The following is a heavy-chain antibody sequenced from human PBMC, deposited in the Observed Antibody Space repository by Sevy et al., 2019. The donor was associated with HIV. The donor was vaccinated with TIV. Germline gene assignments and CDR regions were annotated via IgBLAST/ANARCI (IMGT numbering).Heavy chain of an antibody. Sequence: GGSLRLSCAASGFTFSSYAMHWVRQAPGKGLEWVAVISYDGSNKYYADSVKGRFTISRDNSKNTLYLQMNSLRAEDTAVYYCARDWLKLELPLRSYGMDVWGQGTTVTVSS. V-gene: IGHV3-30-3*01. CDR3: ARDWLKLELPLRSYGMDV. CDR1: GFTFSSYA. J-gene: IGHJ6*01. D-gene: IGHD1-7*01. CDR2: ISYDGSNK.